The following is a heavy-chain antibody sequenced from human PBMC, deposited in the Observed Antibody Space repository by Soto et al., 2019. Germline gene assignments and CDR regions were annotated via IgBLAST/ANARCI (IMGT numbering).Heavy chain of an antibody. CDR1: GYSFTSYW. D-gene: IGHD2-2*01. V-gene: IGHV5-10-1*01. J-gene: IGHJ3*02. CDR2: IDPSDSYT. CDR3: ARPYYCSSTSCDDAFDI. Sequence: GESRKISCKGSGYSFTSYWISWVRQMPGKGLEWMGRIDPSDSYTNYSPSFQGHVTISADKSISTAYLQWSSLKASDTAMYYCARPYYCSSTSCDDAFDIWGQGTMVTVSS.